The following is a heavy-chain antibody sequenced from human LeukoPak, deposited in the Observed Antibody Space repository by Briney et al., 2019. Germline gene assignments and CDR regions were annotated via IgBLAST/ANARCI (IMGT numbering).Heavy chain of an antibody. CDR3: ARKGTYGGYFDH. CDR2: IYYSGSP. V-gene: IGHV4-59*08. D-gene: IGHD4-23*01. CDR1: GGSISNYY. J-gene: IGHJ4*02. Sequence: SETLSLTCTVSGGSISNYYWSWIRQPPGKGLEWIGNIYYSGSPNYNPSLKSRVTISVDTSKNQSSLKLSSVTAADTAVYYCARKGTYGGYFDHWGQGTLVTVSS.